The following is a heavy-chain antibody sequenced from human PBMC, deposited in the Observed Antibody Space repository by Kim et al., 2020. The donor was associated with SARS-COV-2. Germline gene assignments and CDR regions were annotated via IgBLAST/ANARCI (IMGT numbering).Heavy chain of an antibody. CDR3: ARDPLGGELIEYCYV. V-gene: IGHV3-21*01. CDR1: GFTFSSYS. CDR2: IRSAGSDR. J-gene: IGHJ6*01. D-gene: IGHD2-21*01. Sequence: GGSLRRSCAASGFTFSSYSMHWVRQAPGKGLEWVASIRSAGSDRYYADSVKGRFTISRDNANNTLYLQMNSLRAEDTAVYYCARDPLGGELIEYCYVW.